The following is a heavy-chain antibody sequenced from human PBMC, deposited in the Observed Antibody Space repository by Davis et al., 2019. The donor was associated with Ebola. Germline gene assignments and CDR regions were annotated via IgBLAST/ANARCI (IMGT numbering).Heavy chain of an antibody. CDR2: IDYSVST. CDR1: GGSFRGYY. D-gene: IGHD3-10*01. CDR3: ARGPFSMVKGVIPFDY. J-gene: IGHJ4*02. Sequence: GSLRLSCAVYGGSFRGYYWSWIRQPPGKGLEWIGYIDYSVSTNYNPSLKSRVTIAVDTSKNQFSLKLSSVTAADTAVYYCARGPFSMVKGVIPFDYWGQGTLVTVSS. V-gene: IGHV4-59*12.